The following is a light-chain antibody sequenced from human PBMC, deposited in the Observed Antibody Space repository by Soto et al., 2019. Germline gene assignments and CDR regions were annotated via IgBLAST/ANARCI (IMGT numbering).Light chain of an antibody. Sequence: EIVLTQSPGTLSLSPGERATLSCRASQSASSSYLAWYQQKPGQAPRLLIYGASSRATGIPDRFSGSGSGTDFPLTISRLEPEDFAVYYCQQYSSSPGTFGQGTKVAIK. CDR2: GAS. CDR1: QSASSSY. J-gene: IGKJ1*01. CDR3: QQYSSSPGT. V-gene: IGKV3-20*01.